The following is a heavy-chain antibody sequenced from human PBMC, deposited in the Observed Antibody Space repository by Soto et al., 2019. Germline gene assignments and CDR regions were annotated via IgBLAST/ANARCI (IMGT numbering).Heavy chain of an antibody. CDR2: INQDGSEK. Sequence: GGSLRLSCAASGFTFSRSWMNWVRQAPGKGLEWVAKINQDGSEKHYVDSVKGRFSISRDNAKKSLYLQMNSLRAEDTAVYYCVKKVTTTLPEYWGQGTLVTVSS. CDR1: GFTFSRSW. V-gene: IGHV3-7*05. D-gene: IGHD5-12*01. CDR3: VKKVTTTLPEY. J-gene: IGHJ4*02.